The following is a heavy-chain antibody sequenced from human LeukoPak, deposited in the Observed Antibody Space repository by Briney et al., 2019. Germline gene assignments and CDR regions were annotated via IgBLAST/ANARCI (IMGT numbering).Heavy chain of an antibody. Sequence: GGSLRLSCAASGFTFSSYWMSWVRQAPGRGLEWVANIKQDGREKYYVDSGKGRFTISRDNAKISLYQQMNSLRAEDTAVYYCARGWGYSSSWYYLDYWGQGTLVTVSS. CDR2: IKQDGREK. D-gene: IGHD6-13*01. V-gene: IGHV3-7*05. CDR3: ARGWGYSSSWYYLDY. J-gene: IGHJ4*02. CDR1: GFTFSSYW.